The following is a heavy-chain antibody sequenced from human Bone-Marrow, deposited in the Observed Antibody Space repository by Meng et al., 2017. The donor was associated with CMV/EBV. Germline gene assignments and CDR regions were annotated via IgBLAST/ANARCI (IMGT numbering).Heavy chain of an antibody. J-gene: IGHJ4*02. CDR3: AKDKSPYSSSGIDY. D-gene: IGHD6-6*01. V-gene: IGHV3-30*02. Sequence: GESLKISCAASGFTFSSYAMHWVRQAPGKGLEWVTFIRYDVSNKYYADSVKGRFTISRDNSKNTLYLQMNSLRAEDTAVYYCAKDKSPYSSSGIDYWGQGTLVTVSS. CDR2: IRYDVSNK. CDR1: GFTFSSYA.